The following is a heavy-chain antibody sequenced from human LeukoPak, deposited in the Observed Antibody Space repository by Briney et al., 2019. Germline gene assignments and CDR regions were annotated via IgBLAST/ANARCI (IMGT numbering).Heavy chain of an antibody. CDR3: ARASGNYYDAFDI. Sequence: PGASLKISCKGSGYSFTSYWIGWVRQLPGKGLEWMGIIYPGDSDTRYSPPFQGQVTISADKSISTAYLQWSSLKASDTAMYNCARASGNYYDAFDIWGQGTMVTVSS. CDR2: IYPGDSDT. V-gene: IGHV5-51*01. CDR1: GYSFTSYW. D-gene: IGHD1-26*01. J-gene: IGHJ3*02.